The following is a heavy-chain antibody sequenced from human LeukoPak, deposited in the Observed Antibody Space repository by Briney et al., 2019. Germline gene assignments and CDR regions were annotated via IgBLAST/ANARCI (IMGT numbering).Heavy chain of an antibody. J-gene: IGHJ6*03. CDR3: ARGVGYLYYRKKNYMDV. Sequence: ASVRVSCKASGYTFTSYDINWVRQATGQGLEWMGWMNPNSGNTGYAQKFQGRVTITRNTSISTAYMELNRLRSEDTAVYYCARGVGYLYYRKKNYMDVWGKGTTVTVSS. CDR1: GYTFTSYD. D-gene: IGHD4-11*01. CDR2: MNPNSGNT. V-gene: IGHV1-8*03.